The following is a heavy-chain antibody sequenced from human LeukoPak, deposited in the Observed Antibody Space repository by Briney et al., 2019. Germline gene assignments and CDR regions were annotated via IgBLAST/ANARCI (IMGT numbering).Heavy chain of an antibody. Sequence: GASVKVSCKASGYTFTGYYMHWLRQAPGQGLEWMGWINPNSGGTNYAQKFQGRVTMTRDTSISTAYMELSRLRSDDTAVYYCARDPYYDFWSGQTDYWGQGTLVTVSS. V-gene: IGHV1-2*02. J-gene: IGHJ4*02. CDR3: ARDPYYDFWSGQTDY. D-gene: IGHD3-3*01. CDR2: INPNSGGT. CDR1: GYTFTGYY.